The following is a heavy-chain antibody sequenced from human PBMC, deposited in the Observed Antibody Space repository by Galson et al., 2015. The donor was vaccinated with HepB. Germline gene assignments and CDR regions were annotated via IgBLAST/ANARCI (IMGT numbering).Heavy chain of an antibody. CDR1: GYTFTTYD. D-gene: IGHD2-15*01. J-gene: IGHJ6*02. CDR2: MNPNSGNT. V-gene: IGHV1-8*01. CDR3: ARPGPYGSGGSCYHVYYYYGMHV. Sequence: SVKVSCKASGYTFTTYDINWVRQATGQGLEWMGWMNPNSGNTGYVLKFQGRVTMTRTTSISTAYMELSSLRSEDTAVYYCARPGPYGSGGSCYHVYYYYGMHVCGHGTTVTASS.